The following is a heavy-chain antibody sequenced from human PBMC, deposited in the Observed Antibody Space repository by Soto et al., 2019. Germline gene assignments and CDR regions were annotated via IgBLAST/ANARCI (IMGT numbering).Heavy chain of an antibody. D-gene: IGHD1-1*01. Sequence: QVQLEQSGAEVKKPGSSVKVSCKASGGTFRNSAISWVRQAPGQGLEWMGGIMPIFRTPDYAHKFQGRVTITADESTSTAYMELSGLRSDDTALYYCARDNDQPQLGGNYYYILDVWGHGTTVTVSS. CDR2: IMPIFRTP. J-gene: IGHJ6*02. V-gene: IGHV1-69*12. CDR1: GGTFRNSA. CDR3: ARDNDQPQLGGNYYYILDV.